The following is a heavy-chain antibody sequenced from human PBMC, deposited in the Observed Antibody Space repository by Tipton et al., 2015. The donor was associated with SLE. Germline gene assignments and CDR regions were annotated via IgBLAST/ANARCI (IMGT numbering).Heavy chain of an antibody. D-gene: IGHD1-26*01. J-gene: IGHJ3*02. CDR1: GGSISSYY. CDR2: IYYSGST. Sequence: TLSLTCTVSGGSISSYYWSWIRQPPGKGLEWIGYIYYSGSTNCNPSLKSRVTISVDTSKNQFSLKLSSVTAADTAVYYCASQDGTFDIWGQGTMVTVSS. V-gene: IGHV4-59*08. CDR3: ASQDGTFDI.